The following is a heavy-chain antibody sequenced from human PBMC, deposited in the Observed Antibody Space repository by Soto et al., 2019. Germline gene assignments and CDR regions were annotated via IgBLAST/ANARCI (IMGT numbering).Heavy chain of an antibody. V-gene: IGHV1-46*01. CDR2: INPSGGST. CDR1: GYTFTSYY. J-gene: IGHJ4*02. CDR3: ARTLVKRNDY. Sequence: ASVKVSCKASGYTFTSYYMHWVRQAPGQGLEWMGIINPSGGSTSYAQKFQGRVTITRDTSTSTVYMELSSLIFEDTAVYYCARTLVKRNDYWGQGTLVTVSS. D-gene: IGHD6-6*01.